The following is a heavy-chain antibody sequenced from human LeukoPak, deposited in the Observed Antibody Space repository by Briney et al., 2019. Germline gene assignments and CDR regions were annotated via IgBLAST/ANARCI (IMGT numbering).Heavy chain of an antibody. V-gene: IGHV3-23*01. D-gene: IGHD6-13*01. J-gene: IGHJ4*02. Sequence: GGSLRLSCAASGFTFNNYAIGWVRQAPGKGLEWVSAITDSGGDTYHADSVKGRFTISRDNSQNTLYLQMNSLRAEDTAVYYCPKGSAAARPYYFDYWGQGILVTVSS. CDR2: ITDSGGDT. CDR3: PKGSAAARPYYFDY. CDR1: GFTFNNYA.